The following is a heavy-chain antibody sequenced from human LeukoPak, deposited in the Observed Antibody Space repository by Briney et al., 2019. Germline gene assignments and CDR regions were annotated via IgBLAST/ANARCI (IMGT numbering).Heavy chain of an antibody. CDR3: ARDPNTYGSGSDGGY. V-gene: IGHV3-21*01. D-gene: IGHD3-10*01. CDR2: ISSSSTYI. J-gene: IGHJ4*02. CDR1: GFTFSSYS. Sequence: GGSLRLSCAASGFTFSSYSMNWVRQAPGKGLEWVSSISSSSTYIYYADSVKGRFTISRDNAENSLYLQMNSLRAEDTAVYYCARDPNTYGSGSDGGYWGQGTLVTVSS.